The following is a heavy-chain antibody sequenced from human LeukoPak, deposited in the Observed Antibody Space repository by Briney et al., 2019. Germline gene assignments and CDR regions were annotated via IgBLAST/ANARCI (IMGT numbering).Heavy chain of an antibody. V-gene: IGHV3-30*02. D-gene: IGHD6-13*01. Sequence: GGSLRLSCAAPGFTFSSYGMHWVRQAPGKGLEWVAFIRYDGSNKYYADSVKGRFTISRDNSKNTLYLQMNSLRPEDTAVYYCAKDRAEYSSSWYFDYWGQGTLVTVSS. J-gene: IGHJ4*02. CDR3: AKDRAEYSSSWYFDY. CDR1: GFTFSSYG. CDR2: IRYDGSNK.